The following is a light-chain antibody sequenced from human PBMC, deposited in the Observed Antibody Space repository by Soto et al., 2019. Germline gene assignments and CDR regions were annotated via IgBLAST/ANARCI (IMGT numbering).Light chain of an antibody. CDR2: SSS. Sequence: EIVMTQSPATLSVSPGERATLSCRASQSIGNDLAWYQQKPGRSPRPLIYSSSTRATDIPVRFSGSGSGTEFTLTISSLQSQDFAVYYCQQSRIWPLTFGGGTKVEIE. J-gene: IGKJ4*01. V-gene: IGKV3-15*01. CDR1: QSIGND. CDR3: QQSRIWPLT.